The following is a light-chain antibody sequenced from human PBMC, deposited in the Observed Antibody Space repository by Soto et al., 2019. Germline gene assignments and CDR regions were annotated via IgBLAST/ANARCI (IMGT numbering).Light chain of an antibody. V-gene: IGKV1-39*01. CDR1: QSISSY. Sequence: EIQMTQSPSSLSASVGDRVTITCRASQSISSYLNWYLQKPGKAPKVLIYAASSLQCGVPSRFSGIGSWTDFTLSISSLQPEDFATYCCQQCYSGPLTFGGGTKVEIK. J-gene: IGKJ4*01. CDR2: AAS. CDR3: QQCYSGPLT.